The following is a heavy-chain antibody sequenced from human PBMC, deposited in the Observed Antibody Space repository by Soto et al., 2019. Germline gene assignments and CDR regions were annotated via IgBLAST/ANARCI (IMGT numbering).Heavy chain of an antibody. Sequence: QITLKESGPTLVKPTQTLTLTCTFSGFSLSTSGVGVGWIRQPPGKALEWRALIYWNDDKRYSPALKSRLTITKDTSKNQVVLTMTNMDPVDTATYYCAHSALGELLFYFDYWGQGTLVTVSS. CDR3: AHSALGELLFYFDY. D-gene: IGHD3-10*01. V-gene: IGHV2-5*01. CDR1: GFSLSTSGVG. CDR2: IYWNDDK. J-gene: IGHJ4*02.